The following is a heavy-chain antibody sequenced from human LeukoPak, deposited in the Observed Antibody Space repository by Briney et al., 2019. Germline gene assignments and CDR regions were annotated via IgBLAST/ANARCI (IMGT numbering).Heavy chain of an antibody. J-gene: IGHJ4*02. CDR2: ISYDGSNK. V-gene: IGHV3-30-3*01. CDR3: ARGAHDMIVVALPDY. Sequence: PGRSLRLSCAASGFTFSSYAMHWVRQAPGKGLEWVAVISYDGSNKYYADSVKGRFTISRDNSKNTLYLQMNSLRAEDTAVYCCARGAHDMIVVALPDYWGQGTLVTVSS. CDR1: GFTFSSYA. D-gene: IGHD3-22*01.